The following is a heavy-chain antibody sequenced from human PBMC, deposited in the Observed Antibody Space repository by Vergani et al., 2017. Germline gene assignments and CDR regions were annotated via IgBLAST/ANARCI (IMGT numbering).Heavy chain of an antibody. V-gene: IGHV3-23*01. J-gene: IGHJ2*01. Sequence: EVQLLESGGGLVQPGGSLRLTCAASELTFSNYAMNWVRQAPVKGLEWVSGISGSGVSAYYTDSVKGRFTISKDTSKNQVVLTMTNMDPVDTATYYCARTHRALGYFDLWGRGTLVTVSS. CDR3: ARTHRALGYFDL. CDR2: ISGSGVSA. D-gene: IGHD3-3*02. CDR1: ELTFSNYA.